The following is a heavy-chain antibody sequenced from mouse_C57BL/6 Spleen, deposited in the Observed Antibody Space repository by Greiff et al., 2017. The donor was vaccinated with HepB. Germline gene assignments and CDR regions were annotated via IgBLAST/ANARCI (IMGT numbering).Heavy chain of an antibody. D-gene: IGHD1-1*01. V-gene: IGHV14-1*01. CDR3: TTGYYGSSWYFDV. CDR1: GFNFKDYY. CDR2: IDPEDGDT. J-gene: IGHJ1*03. Sequence: VQLQQSGAELVRPGASVKLSCTASGFNFKDYYMHWVKQRPEQGLEWIGRIDPEDGDTEYAPKFQGKATMTADTSSNTAYLQLSSLTSEDTAVYYCTTGYYGSSWYFDVWGTGTTVTVSS.